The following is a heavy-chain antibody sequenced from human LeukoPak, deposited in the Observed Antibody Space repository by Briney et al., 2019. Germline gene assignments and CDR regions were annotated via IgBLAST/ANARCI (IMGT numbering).Heavy chain of an antibody. D-gene: IGHD2-8*01. CDR1: GGSISSSSYY. J-gene: IGHJ6*02. CDR3: ARESLGYCTNGVCYMSSLYGMDV. CDR2: IYYSGST. Sequence: SETLSLTCTVSGGSISSSSYYWGWLRQPPGKGLEWIGSIYYSGSTYYNPSLKSRVTISVDTSKNQFSLKLSSVTAADTAVYYCARESLGYCTNGVCYMSSLYGMDVWGQGTTVTVSS. V-gene: IGHV4-39*07.